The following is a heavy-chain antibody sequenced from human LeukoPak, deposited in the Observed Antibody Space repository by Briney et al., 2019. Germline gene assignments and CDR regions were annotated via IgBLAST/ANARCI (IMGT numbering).Heavy chain of an antibody. Sequence: ASAKVSCKVSGYTLTELSMHWVRQAPGKGLEWMGGFDPEDGETIYAQKFQGRVTTTEDTSTDTAYMELSSLRSEDTAVYYCATPRYPYYYYMDVWGKGTTVTVSS. CDR2: FDPEDGET. CDR3: ATPRYPYYYYMDV. J-gene: IGHJ6*03. V-gene: IGHV1-24*01. CDR1: GYTLTELS. D-gene: IGHD3-9*01.